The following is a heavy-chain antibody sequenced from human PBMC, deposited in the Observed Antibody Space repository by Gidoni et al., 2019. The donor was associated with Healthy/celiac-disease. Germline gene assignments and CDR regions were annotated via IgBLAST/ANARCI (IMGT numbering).Heavy chain of an antibody. Sequence: QVQLVQSGAEVKKPGSSVKVSCKASGGTFSSYAISWVRQAPGQGLEWMGGIIPIFGTANYAQKFQGRVTITADESTSTAYMELSSLRSEDTAVYYCARDSPEQYYDILTGYYDPTRSTYYYYGMDVWGQGTTVTVSS. CDR3: ARDSPEQYYDILTGYYDPTRSTYYYYGMDV. CDR2: IIPIFGTA. J-gene: IGHJ6*02. D-gene: IGHD3-9*01. V-gene: IGHV1-69*01. CDR1: GGTFSSYA.